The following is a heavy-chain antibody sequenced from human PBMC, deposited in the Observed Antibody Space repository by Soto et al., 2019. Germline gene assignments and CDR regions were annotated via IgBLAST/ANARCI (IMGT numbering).Heavy chain of an antibody. D-gene: IGHD2-2*01. CDR2: ISGSGSST. V-gene: IGHV3-23*01. CDR1: GFTFSSYA. J-gene: IGHJ4*02. CDR3: AKGRVVVPAAPLDY. Sequence: PGGSLRLSCAASGFTFSSYAMSWVRQAPGKGLEWVSAISGSGSSTYYADSVKGRFTISRDNSKNTLYLQMNSLRAEDTAVYYCAKGRVVVPAAPLDYWGQGTLVTVSS.